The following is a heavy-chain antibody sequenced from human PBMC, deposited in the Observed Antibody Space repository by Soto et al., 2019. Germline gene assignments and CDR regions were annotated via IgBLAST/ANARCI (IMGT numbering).Heavy chain of an antibody. CDR3: TRPSIAAAQQFDY. CDR1: GFTFSGSA. Sequence: GGSLRLSCAASGFTFSGSAMHWVRQASGKGLEWVGRIRSKANSYATAYAASVKGRFTISRDDSKNTAYLQMNSLKTEDTAVYYCTRPSIAAAQQFDYWGQGTLVTVSS. V-gene: IGHV3-73*01. J-gene: IGHJ4*02. D-gene: IGHD6-13*01. CDR2: IRSKANSYAT.